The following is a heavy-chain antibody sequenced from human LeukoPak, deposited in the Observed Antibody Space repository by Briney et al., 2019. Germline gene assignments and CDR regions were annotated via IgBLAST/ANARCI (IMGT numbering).Heavy chain of an antibody. J-gene: IGHJ2*01. CDR2: ISPGDSNT. CDR3: ARRPSSGSDYGWYFDL. Sequence: GESLKISCKGSGYSFINYWIGWERQKPGKGLEWMGIISPGDSNTRYSPSFQGQVTISADESTGTAHLQWSSLRASDSAIYYCARRPSSGSDYGWYFDLWGRGTLVTVSS. D-gene: IGHD3-10*01. CDR1: GYSFINYW. V-gene: IGHV5-51*01.